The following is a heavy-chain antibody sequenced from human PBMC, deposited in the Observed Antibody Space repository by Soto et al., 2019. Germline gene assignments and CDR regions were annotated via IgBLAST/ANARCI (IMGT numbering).Heavy chain of an antibody. J-gene: IGHJ4*01. V-gene: IGHV1-46*02. D-gene: IGHD3-3*01. Sequence: QVQLVQSGAEVKKPGASVKISCETSGYIFKNYYIHWVRQAPGQGLEWMAIFNPFSGATNYEQRLQGRVTATMDMSTSTVYMELNNLRFDDTAMYYCARDLTSGDYWGQGTLISVSS. CDR2: FNPFSGAT. CDR1: GYIFKNYY. CDR3: ARDLTSGDY.